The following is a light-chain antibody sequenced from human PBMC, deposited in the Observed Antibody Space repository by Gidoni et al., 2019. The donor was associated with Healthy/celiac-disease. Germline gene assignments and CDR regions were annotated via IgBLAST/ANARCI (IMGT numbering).Light chain of an antibody. CDR3: QQHSNWPRT. J-gene: IGKJ1*01. Sequence: EIVLTQSPATLPLSPGERATLARRASQSVSSYLAWYQQKPGPAPRLLLYDGANRAASIPARFSGSGSGTDFTLTISSLEPEDFAVYYCQQHSNWPRTFGQGTKVEIK. V-gene: IGKV3-11*01. CDR1: QSVSSY. CDR2: DGA.